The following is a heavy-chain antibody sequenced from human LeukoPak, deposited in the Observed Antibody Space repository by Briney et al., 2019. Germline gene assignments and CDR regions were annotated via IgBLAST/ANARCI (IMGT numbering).Heavy chain of an antibody. J-gene: IGHJ4*02. V-gene: IGHV3-74*01. CDR1: GFTFGSYW. CDR2: INTDGSST. Sequence: PGGSLRLSCAASGFTFGSYWMHWVRQAPGKGLVWVSRINTDGSSTSDADSVRGRVTISRDNAKNTLYLQMNSLSAEDTAVYYCARAGYCSGGSCYFDYWGQGTQVIVSS. CDR3: ARAGYCSGGSCYFDY. D-gene: IGHD2-15*01.